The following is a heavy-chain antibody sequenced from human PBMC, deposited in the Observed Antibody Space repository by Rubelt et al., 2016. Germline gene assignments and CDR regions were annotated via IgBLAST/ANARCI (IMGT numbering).Heavy chain of an antibody. CDR3: AREDFPNPYGDSKFDS. CDR1: GFTFSDYY. D-gene: IGHD4-17*01. CDR2: ISASSRYT. V-gene: IGHV3-11*05. Sequence: VQLVESGGRLVKPGGSLRLSCAGSGFTFSDYYMSWIRQAPGKGLEWISYISASSRYTSYADSVKGRFTISRDNAKNTPYLQMNNVGPDDSATYFCAREDFPNPYGDSKFDSWGQGRLVTVSS. J-gene: IGHJ5*01.